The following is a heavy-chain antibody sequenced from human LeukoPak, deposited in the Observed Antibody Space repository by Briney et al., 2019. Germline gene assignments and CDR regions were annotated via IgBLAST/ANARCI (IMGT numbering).Heavy chain of an antibody. V-gene: IGHV4-34*01. CDR2: INHSGST. Sequence: SETLSLTCAVYGGSFSGYYWSWIRQPPGKGLEWIGEINHSGSTNYNPSLKSRVTISVDTSKNQFSLKRSSVTAADTAVYYCARDHDYYDNFDPWGQGTLVTVSS. J-gene: IGHJ5*02. CDR1: GGSFSGYY. CDR3: ARDHDYYDNFDP. D-gene: IGHD3-22*01.